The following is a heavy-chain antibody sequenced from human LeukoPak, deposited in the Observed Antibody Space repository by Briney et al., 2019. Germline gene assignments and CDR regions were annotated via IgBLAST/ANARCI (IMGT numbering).Heavy chain of an antibody. CDR1: GFTFRSYD. CDR2: VDSAGDT. V-gene: IGHV3-13*01. D-gene: IGHD2-21*02. Sequence: GGSLRLSCAASGFTFRSYDMHWLRQAPGKGLEWVSAVDSAGDTYYPDSVKGRFTISRENAKNSLYLQMNSLRAGDTAVYYCARAMKGGNSLYYFDYWGQGTLVTASS. J-gene: IGHJ4*02. CDR3: ARAMKGGNSLYYFDY.